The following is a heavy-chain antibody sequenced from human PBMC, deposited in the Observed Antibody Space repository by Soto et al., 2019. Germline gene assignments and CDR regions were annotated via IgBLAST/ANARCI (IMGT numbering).Heavy chain of an antibody. CDR1: GFTLSNAW. CDR3: TTDLYYYYYGMDV. V-gene: IGHV3-15*07. Sequence: GGCLRPSCAASGFTLSNAWMNWVRQAPGKGLEWVGRIKSKTDGGTADYAAPVKGRFTISRDDSKNTLYLQMNSLKTEDTAFYYCTTDLYYYYYGMDVWGQGTTVTVSS. J-gene: IGHJ6*02. CDR2: IKSKTDGGTA.